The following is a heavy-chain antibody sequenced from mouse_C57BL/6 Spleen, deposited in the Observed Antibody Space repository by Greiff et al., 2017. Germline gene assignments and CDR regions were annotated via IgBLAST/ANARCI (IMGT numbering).Heavy chain of an antibody. V-gene: IGHV1-72*01. D-gene: IGHD1-1*01. Sequence: VQLQQPGAELVKPGASVKLSCKASGYTFTSYWMHWVKQRPGRGLEWIGRIDPNSGGTKYNEKFKSKVTLTVDKPSSTAYIQHSRLTSEDSAVYYCARGKIITTGVDAMDYWGQGTSVTVSS. CDR3: ARGKIITTGVDAMDY. J-gene: IGHJ4*01. CDR1: GYTFTSYW. CDR2: IDPNSGGT.